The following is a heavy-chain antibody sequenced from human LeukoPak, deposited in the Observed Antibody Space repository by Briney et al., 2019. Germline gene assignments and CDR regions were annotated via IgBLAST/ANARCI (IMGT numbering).Heavy chain of an antibody. V-gene: IGHV1-2*02. Sequence: ASAKVSCKASGYTFTDYYIYWVRQAPGQGLECMGWINPKSGASTYVQKFHGRVTLTRDTSISTAYMELRTLRCNDTSIYYCARDVETGSWGQGTLVTVSS. J-gene: IGHJ5*02. CDR2: INPKSGAS. D-gene: IGHD2-21*02. CDR1: GYTFTDYY. CDR3: ARDVETGS.